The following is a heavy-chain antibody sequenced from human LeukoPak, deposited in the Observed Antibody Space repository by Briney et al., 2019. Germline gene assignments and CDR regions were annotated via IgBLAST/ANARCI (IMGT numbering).Heavy chain of an antibody. D-gene: IGHD4-17*01. Sequence: SETLSLTCTVSGGSISGSSYYWAWIRQPPGKGLEWAGSGFYSGSAYYNPSLKSRLTISVDTSKNQFSLDLRSVTAADTAVYYCARLRGAMTPVTSDFDYWGQGILVTVSS. CDR3: ARLRGAMTPVTSDFDY. V-gene: IGHV4-39*01. J-gene: IGHJ4*02. CDR2: GFYSGSA. CDR1: GGSISGSSYY.